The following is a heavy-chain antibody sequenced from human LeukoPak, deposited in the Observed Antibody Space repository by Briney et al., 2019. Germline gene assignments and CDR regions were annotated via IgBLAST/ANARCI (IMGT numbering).Heavy chain of an antibody. Sequence: GGSLRLSCAASGFTFSDYYMSWIRQAPGKGLEWVSYISSSGSTIYYADSVKGRFTISRDNSKNTLYLQMNSLRAEDTAVYYCAKAPRELLWFGYYFDYWGQGTLVTVSS. CDR2: ISSSGSTI. V-gene: IGHV3-11*01. CDR3: AKAPRELLWFGYYFDY. D-gene: IGHD3-10*01. CDR1: GFTFSDYY. J-gene: IGHJ4*02.